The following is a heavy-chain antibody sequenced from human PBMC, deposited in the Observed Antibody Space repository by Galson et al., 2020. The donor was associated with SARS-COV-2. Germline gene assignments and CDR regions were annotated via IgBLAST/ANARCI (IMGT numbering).Heavy chain of an antibody. V-gene: IGHV3-11*01. CDR3: ARAKYSGSYPYYFDY. J-gene: IGHJ4*01. Sequence: GESLKISCAASGFTFSDYYMSWIRQPPGKGLEWVSYISDSGTTIYYADSVKGRFTISRDNANNSLYLQMNSLRAEDTAVYYCARAKYSGSYPYYFDYWGQGTLVTVSS. CDR2: ISDSGTTI. CDR1: GFTFSDYY. D-gene: IGHD1-26*01.